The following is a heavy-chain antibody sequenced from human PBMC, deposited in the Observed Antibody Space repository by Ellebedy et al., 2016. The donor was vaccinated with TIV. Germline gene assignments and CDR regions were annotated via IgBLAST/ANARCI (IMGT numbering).Heavy chain of an antibody. CDR1: GDSVSSTSSA. CDR2: TYYRSEWYY. J-gene: IGHJ5*02. CDR3: ARGSHASTWT. Sequence: SCAISGDSVSSTSSAWSWIRQSPSRGLEWLVRTYYRSEWYYDYAVSVRGRISISPDTSKNQFSLQLNSVTPEDSAVYYCARGSHASTWTWGQGTLVTVSS. D-gene: IGHD2-2*01. V-gene: IGHV6-1*01.